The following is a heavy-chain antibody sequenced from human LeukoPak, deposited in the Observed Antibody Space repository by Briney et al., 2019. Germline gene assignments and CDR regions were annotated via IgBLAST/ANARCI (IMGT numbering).Heavy chain of an antibody. V-gene: IGHV3-21*01. CDR1: GFTFSSYS. CDR3: ARDHHHDGGNPGGFDP. Sequence: GGSLRLSCAASGFTFSSYSMNWVRQAPGKGLEWVSSISSSSSYIYYADSVKGRFTISRDNAKNSLYLQMNSLRAEDTAVYYCARDHHHDGGNPGGFDPWGQGTLVTVSS. J-gene: IGHJ5*02. CDR2: ISSSSSYI. D-gene: IGHD3-16*01.